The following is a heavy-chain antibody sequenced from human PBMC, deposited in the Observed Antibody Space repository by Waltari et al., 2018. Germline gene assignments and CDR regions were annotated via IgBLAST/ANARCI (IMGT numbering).Heavy chain of an antibody. J-gene: IGHJ4*02. D-gene: IGHD6-13*01. Sequence: EVQLLESGGGLVQPGGSLRLSCAASGVTFSSYAMSWVSQAPGKGLEWVSVIYSGGSTYYADSVKGRFTISRDNSKNTLYLQMNSLRAEDTAVYYCAKWQLAGDYWGQGTLVTVSS. CDR2: IYSGGST. CDR1: GVTFSSYA. V-gene: IGHV3-23*03. CDR3: AKWQLAGDY.